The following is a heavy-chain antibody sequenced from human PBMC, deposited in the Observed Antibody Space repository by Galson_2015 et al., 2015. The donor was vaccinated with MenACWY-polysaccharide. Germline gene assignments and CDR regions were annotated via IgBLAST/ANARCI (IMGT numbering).Heavy chain of an antibody. V-gene: IGHV4-34*01. CDR1: GGSFSGYY. J-gene: IGHJ4*02. D-gene: IGHD3-10*01. Sequence: SETLSLTCAVYGGSFSGYYWSWIRQPPGKGLEWIGEINHSGSTNYNPSLKSRVTISVDTSKNQFSLKLSSVTAADTAVYYCARCRSYYGSGSYLGCAYWGQGTLVTVSS. CDR2: INHSGST. CDR3: ARCRSYYGSGSYLGCAY.